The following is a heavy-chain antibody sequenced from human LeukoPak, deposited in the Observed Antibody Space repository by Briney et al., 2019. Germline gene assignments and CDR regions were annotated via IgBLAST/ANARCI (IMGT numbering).Heavy chain of an antibody. CDR2: IYPRDPDT. Sequence: KVSCKSSGGSFNNFAVNLVRQAPGQRPEWMGVIYPRDPDTRYSPSFQGQVTISADKSISTAYLQWSSLRASDTAMFYCARLPSMVRGVNFDFWGQGTLVIVSS. J-gene: IGHJ4*02. D-gene: IGHD3-10*01. V-gene: IGHV5-51*01. CDR3: ARLPSMVRGVNFDF. CDR1: GGSFNNFA.